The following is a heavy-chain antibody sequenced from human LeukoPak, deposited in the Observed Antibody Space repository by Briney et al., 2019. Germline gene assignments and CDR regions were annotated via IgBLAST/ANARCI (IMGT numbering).Heavy chain of an antibody. CDR1: GFTFSSYG. D-gene: IGHD3-3*01. CDR3: VVGFWSGYPFDY. CDR2: ISGSGGST. J-gene: IGHJ4*02. Sequence: PGGSLRLSCAASGFTFSSYGMSWVRQAPGKGLEWVSAISGSGGSTYYADSVKGRFTISRDNSKNTLYLQMNSLRAEDTAVYYCVVGFWSGYPFDYWGQGTLVTVSS. V-gene: IGHV3-23*01.